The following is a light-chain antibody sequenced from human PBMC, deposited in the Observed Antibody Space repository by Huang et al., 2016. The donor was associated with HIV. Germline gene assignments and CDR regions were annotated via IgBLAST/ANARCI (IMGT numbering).Light chain of an antibody. J-gene: IGKJ2*01. CDR1: QSVLYTANNKNY. CDR3: QQYYTTPYT. Sequence: DIVMTQSPHSLAVSLGEGATIKCKSSQSVLYTANNKNYVGWYKQKPGQHPKLLIYWASTRQSGVPDRFSGSGSGTDFTLTISRLQAEDVAVYYCQQYYTTPYTFGQGTSLEIK. V-gene: IGKV4-1*01. CDR2: WAS.